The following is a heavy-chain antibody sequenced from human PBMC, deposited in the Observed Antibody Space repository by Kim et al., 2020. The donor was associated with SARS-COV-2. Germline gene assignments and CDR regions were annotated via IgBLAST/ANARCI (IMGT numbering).Heavy chain of an antibody. CDR1: GFTFSSYG. D-gene: IGHD2-15*01. CDR3: AKFPGGGGYCSGGSCYSGDAFDI. CDR2: ISYDGSNK. V-gene: IGHV3-30*18. Sequence: GGSLRLSCAASGFTFSSYGMHWVRQAPGKGLEWVAVISYDGSNKYYADSVKGRFTISRDNSKNTLYLQMNSLRAEDTAVYYCAKFPGGGGYCSGGSCYSGDAFDIWGQGTMVTVSS. J-gene: IGHJ3*02.